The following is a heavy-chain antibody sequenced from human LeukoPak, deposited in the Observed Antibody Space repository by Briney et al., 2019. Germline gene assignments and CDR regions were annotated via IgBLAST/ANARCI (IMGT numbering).Heavy chain of an antibody. CDR1: GGSFSGYY. CDR3: ARGIAVAGIVSDYYYYGMDV. Sequence: PSETLSLTCAVYGGSFSGYYWSWIRQPPGKGLEWIGYIYYSGSPNYNPSLKSRVTISIHTSKKQFSLKLSSVTAADTAVYYCARGIAVAGIVSDYYYYGMDVWGQGTTVTVSS. D-gene: IGHD6-19*01. CDR2: IYYSGSP. V-gene: IGHV4-59*08. J-gene: IGHJ6*02.